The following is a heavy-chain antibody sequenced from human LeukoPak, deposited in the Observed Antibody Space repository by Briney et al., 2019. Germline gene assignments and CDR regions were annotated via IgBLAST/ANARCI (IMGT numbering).Heavy chain of an antibody. D-gene: IGHD3-9*01. Sequence: SETLSLTCTVSGGSVSSPTYYWGWIRQPPGRGLEWIGNVYYTGSTYCNPSLKTRVTMSVDTSKNQFSLTMSSVTAADTAVYYSARLSKGRYFDYIFDYWGRGTLVTVSS. CDR3: ARLSKGRYFDYIFDY. CDR1: GGSVSSPTYY. CDR2: VYYTGST. J-gene: IGHJ4*02. V-gene: IGHV4-39*01.